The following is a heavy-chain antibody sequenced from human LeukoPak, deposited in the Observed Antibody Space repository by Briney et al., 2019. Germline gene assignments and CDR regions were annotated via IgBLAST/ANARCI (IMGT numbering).Heavy chain of an antibody. D-gene: IGHD6-19*01. CDR2: IWYDGSNK. Sequence: SGGSLRLSCAASGFTFSSYGMHWVRQAPGKGLEWVAVIWYDGSNKYYADSVKGRFTISRDNSKNTLYLQMNSLRAEDTAVYYCARAALERTPVSGAFDIWGQGTMVTVSS. CDR1: GFTFSSYG. V-gene: IGHV3-33*01. CDR3: ARAALERTPVSGAFDI. J-gene: IGHJ3*02.